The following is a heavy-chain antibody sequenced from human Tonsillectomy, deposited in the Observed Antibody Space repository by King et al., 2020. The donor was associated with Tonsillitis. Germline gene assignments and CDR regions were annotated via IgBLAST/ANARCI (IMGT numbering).Heavy chain of an antibody. CDR2: ISYDGSNK. CDR3: AREGGVMIVALDAVDI. CDR1: GFTFSSSA. J-gene: IGHJ3*02. Sequence: VQLVESGGGVVQPGRSLRLSCAASGFTFSSSAMHWVRQAPGKGLEWVAFISYDGSNKYYADSVKGRFTISRDNSKNTLYLQMNSLRAEDTAVYYCAREGGVMIVALDAVDIWGQGTMVTVSS. D-gene: IGHD3-22*01. V-gene: IGHV3-30*04.